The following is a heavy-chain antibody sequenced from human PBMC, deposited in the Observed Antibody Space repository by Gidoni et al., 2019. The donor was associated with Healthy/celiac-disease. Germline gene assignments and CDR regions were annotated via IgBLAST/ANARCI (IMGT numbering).Heavy chain of an antibody. V-gene: IGHV5-10-1*03. J-gene: IGHJ5*02. Sequence: DVQLVQSGAAVKKPGESLRISCKCSGYSFTSYWISWVRQMPGKGLEWMGRIDPSDSYTNYSPSFQGHVTISADKSISTAYLQWSSLKASDTAMYYCARHYDFTDNWFDPWGQGTLVTVSS. CDR3: ARHYDFTDNWFDP. CDR2: IDPSDSYT. CDR1: GYSFTSYW. D-gene: IGHD3-3*01.